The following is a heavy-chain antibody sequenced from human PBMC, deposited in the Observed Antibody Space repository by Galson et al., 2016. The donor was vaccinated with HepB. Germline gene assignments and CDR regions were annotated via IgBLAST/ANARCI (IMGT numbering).Heavy chain of an antibody. Sequence: SLRLSCAASGFTFKSYAMHWVRQAPGKALEWVAIMSNDGSQKYYGDSVNGRFTISRDNSRNTLYLQMNSLTTEDTALYYCARALIDGWHNFDSWGQGSLVVVSS. V-gene: IGHV3-30*04. CDR2: MSNDGSQK. J-gene: IGHJ4*02. CDR1: GFTFKSYA. CDR3: ARALIDGWHNFDS. D-gene: IGHD6-19*01.